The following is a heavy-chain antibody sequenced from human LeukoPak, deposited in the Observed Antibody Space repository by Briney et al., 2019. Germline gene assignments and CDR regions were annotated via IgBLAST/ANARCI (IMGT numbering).Heavy chain of an antibody. V-gene: IGHV4-34*01. D-gene: IGHD3-10*01. J-gene: IGHJ5*02. CDR1: GGSFSGYY. CDR2: INHSGST. Sequence: SETLSLTCAVYGGSFSGYYWSWIRQPPGKGLEWIGEINHSGSTNYNPSLKSRVTISVDTSKNQFSLKLSSVTAADTAVYYCARGLGLLWFGEFNWFDPWGQGTLVTVSS. CDR3: ARGLGLLWFGEFNWFDP.